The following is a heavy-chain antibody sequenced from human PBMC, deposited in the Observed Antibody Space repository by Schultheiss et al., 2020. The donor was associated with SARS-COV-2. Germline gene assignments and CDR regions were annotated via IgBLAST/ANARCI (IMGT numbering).Heavy chain of an antibody. Sequence: ASVKVSCKASGYSFIDYYIHWVRQAPGQGLEWMGCVNPNSGATNYAQTFQGRVTMTRDMSTSTAYMELSSLRSEDTAVYYCAAALLMSTDFDYWGQGTLVTVSS. CDR3: AAALLMSTDFDY. D-gene: IGHD2-8*01. CDR2: VNPNSGAT. J-gene: IGHJ4*02. V-gene: IGHV1-2*02. CDR1: GYSFIDYY.